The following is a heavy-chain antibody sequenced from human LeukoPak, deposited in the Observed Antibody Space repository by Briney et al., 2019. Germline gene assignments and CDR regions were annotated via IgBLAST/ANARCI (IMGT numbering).Heavy chain of an antibody. J-gene: IGHJ5*02. CDR2: IYYSGST. CDR1: GGSISSYY. D-gene: IGHD6-13*01. Sequence: SETLSLTCTVSGGSISSYYWSWIRQPPGKGLEWIGYIYYSGSTNHNPSLKSRVTISVDTSKNQFSLKLSSVTAADTAVYYCARGPIARNWFDPWGQGTLVTVSS. CDR3: ARGPIARNWFDP. V-gene: IGHV4-59*12.